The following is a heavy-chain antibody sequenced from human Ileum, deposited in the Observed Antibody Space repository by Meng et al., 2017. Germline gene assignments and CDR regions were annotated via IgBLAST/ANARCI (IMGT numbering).Heavy chain of an antibody. CDR1: SGSITSDTY. D-gene: IGHD4-23*01. J-gene: IGHJ4*02. CDR3: ARHGGYYQGF. CDR2: ISHSGST. Sequence: QVQLKEPGPGLVKPSGTLSLTCAVSSGSITSDTYWSWVRLPPGKGLEWIGQISHSGSTFYNPSLKSRVTMSVDKSKSQFSLMLTSVTAADTAVYYCARHGGYYQGFWGQGTLVTVSS. V-gene: IGHV4-4*02.